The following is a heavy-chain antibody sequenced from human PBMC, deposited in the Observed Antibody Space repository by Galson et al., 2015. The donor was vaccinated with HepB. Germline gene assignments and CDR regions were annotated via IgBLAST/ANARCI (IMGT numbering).Heavy chain of an antibody. CDR2: IWYDGSNK. Sequence: SLRLSCAASGFTFSSYGMHWVRQAPGKGLEWVAVIWYDGSNKYYADSVKGRFTISRDNSKNTLYLQMNSLRAEDTAVYYCARGGKTYYYDSSGYYDPGFDYWGQGTLVTVSS. J-gene: IGHJ4*02. D-gene: IGHD3-22*01. V-gene: IGHV3-33*01. CDR3: ARGGKTYYYDSSGYYDPGFDY. CDR1: GFTFSSYG.